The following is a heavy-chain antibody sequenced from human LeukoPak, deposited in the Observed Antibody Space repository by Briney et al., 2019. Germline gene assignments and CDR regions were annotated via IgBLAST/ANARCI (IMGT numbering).Heavy chain of an antibody. Sequence: PGGSLRLSCAASGFTFSDHHMSWIRLAPGKGLEWVSSISSSSSYIYYADSVKGRFTISRDNAKNSLYLQMNSLRAEDTAVYYCARGRFGEFAIDYWGQGTLVTVSS. CDR1: GFTFSDHH. V-gene: IGHV3-11*06. CDR2: ISSSSSYI. J-gene: IGHJ4*02. CDR3: ARGRFGEFAIDY. D-gene: IGHD3-10*01.